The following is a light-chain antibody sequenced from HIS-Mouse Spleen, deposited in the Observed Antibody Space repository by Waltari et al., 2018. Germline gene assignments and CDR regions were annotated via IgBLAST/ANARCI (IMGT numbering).Light chain of an antibody. V-gene: IGKV1-13*02. CDR3: QQFNSYPYST. Sequence: AIQLTQSPSSLSASVGDRVTITCRASQGISSALAWYQQKPGKATKLLIYDASCLESGVPSRFSGSGSGTDFTLAISSLQPEDFATYYCQQFNSYPYSTFVGGTKGEIK. J-gene: IGKJ4*01. CDR2: DAS. CDR1: QGISSA.